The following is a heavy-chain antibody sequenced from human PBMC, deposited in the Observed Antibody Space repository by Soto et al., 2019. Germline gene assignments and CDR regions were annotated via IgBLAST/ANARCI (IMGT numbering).Heavy chain of an antibody. D-gene: IGHD6-19*01. CDR1: GFTFSSYW. CDR2: INWNGGST. Sequence: PGGSLRLSCAASGFTFSSYWMYWVRQAPGKGLEWVSGINWNGGSTGYADSVKGRFTISRDNAKNSLYLQMNSLRAEDTALYYCARLYSSGWYGPGRYWGQGTLVTVSS. V-gene: IGHV3-20*04. J-gene: IGHJ4*02. CDR3: ARLYSSGWYGPGRY.